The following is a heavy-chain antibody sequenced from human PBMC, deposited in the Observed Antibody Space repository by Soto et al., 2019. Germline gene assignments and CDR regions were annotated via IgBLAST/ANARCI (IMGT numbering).Heavy chain of an antibody. CDR3: ARDGVVRGGYYYYGMDV. V-gene: IGHV3-74*01. Sequence: GGSLRLSCAASGFTFSSYWMHWVRQAPGKGLVWVSRINSDGSSTSYADSVKGRFTISRDNAKNTLYLQMNSLRAEDTAVYYCARDGVVRGGYYYYGMDVWGQGTTVTVSS. CDR2: INSDGSST. J-gene: IGHJ6*02. CDR1: GFTFSSYW. D-gene: IGHD3-10*01.